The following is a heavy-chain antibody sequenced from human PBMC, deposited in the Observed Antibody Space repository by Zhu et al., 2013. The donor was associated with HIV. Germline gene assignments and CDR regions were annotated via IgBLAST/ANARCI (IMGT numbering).Heavy chain of an antibody. J-gene: IGHJ4*02. V-gene: IGHV1-2*02. D-gene: IGHD3-10*01. CDR2: INPNSGGT. CDR3: ARRVDSGSYSYYFDY. CDR1: GYTFTSYY. Sequence: QVQLVQSGAEVKKPGASVKVSCKASGYTFTSYYMHWVRQAPGQGLEWMGWINPNSGGTNYAQKFQGRVTMTRDTSISTAYMELSSLRSEDTAVYYCARRVDSGSYSYYFDYWGQGTLVTVSS.